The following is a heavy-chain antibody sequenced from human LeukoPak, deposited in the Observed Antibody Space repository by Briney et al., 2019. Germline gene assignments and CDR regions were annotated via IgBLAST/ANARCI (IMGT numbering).Heavy chain of an antibody. CDR3: VGFGVYGGL. Sequence: PGGSLRLSCVASGFSFSDYDMHWVRQGKGKGLDWVAYISGSSGTIHYADSVRGRFSISRDNVQQSRYLQMNSLRAEDTAVYYCVGFGVYGGLWGQGTVVTVSP. CDR1: GFSFSDYD. D-gene: IGHD4-23*01. V-gene: IGHV3-48*01. J-gene: IGHJ4*02. CDR2: ISGSSGTI.